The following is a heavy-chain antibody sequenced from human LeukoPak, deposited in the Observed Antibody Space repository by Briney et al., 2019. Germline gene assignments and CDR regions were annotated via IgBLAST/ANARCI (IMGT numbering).Heavy chain of an antibody. J-gene: IGHJ4*02. CDR3: AREGLGGYNYST. CDR1: GYSISGGYY. V-gene: IGHV4-38-2*02. Sequence: SETLSLTCTVSGYSISGGYYWGWIRPPPGKGLEWIGILYHSGHTYYNPSLKSRVTISVDTSNIQFSLKLTSVTAADTAFYYCAREGLGGYNYSTWGQGTRVTVSS. CDR2: LYHSGHT. D-gene: IGHD5-18*01.